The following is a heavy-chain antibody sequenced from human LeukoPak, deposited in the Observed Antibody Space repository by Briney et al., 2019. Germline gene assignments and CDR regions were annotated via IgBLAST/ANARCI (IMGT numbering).Heavy chain of an antibody. CDR2: INWNSGSI. Sequence: GGSLRLSCAASGFTFDDYAMHWVRQAPGKGLEWVSGINWNSGSIGYADSVKGRFTISRDNAKNSLYLQMNSLRAEDTALYYCAKAHSPLTTVTHDAFDIWGQGTMVTVSS. D-gene: IGHD4-17*01. CDR1: GFTFDDYA. J-gene: IGHJ3*02. V-gene: IGHV3-9*01. CDR3: AKAHSPLTTVTHDAFDI.